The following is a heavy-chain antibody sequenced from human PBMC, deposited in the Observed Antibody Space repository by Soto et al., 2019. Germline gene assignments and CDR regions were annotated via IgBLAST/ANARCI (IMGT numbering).Heavy chain of an antibody. CDR2: IYYSGST. D-gene: IGHD3-10*01. CDR1: GGSISSGGYY. V-gene: IGHV4-31*03. Sequence: TLSLTCTVSGGSISSGGYYWSWIRQHPGKGLEWIGYIYYSGSTYYNPSLKSRVTISVDTSKNQFSLKLSSVTAADTAVYYCASSRFGELYNWFDPWGQGTLVTVSS. CDR3: ASSRFGELYNWFDP. J-gene: IGHJ5*02.